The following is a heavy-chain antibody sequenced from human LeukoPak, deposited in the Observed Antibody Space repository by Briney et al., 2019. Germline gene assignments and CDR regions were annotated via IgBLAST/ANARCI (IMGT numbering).Heavy chain of an antibody. Sequence: SVKLSCKASGGAFNSYAISWVRQAPGQGLEWMGRIIPIFGVANYAQKFQGRVTITADKSTSTAYMELSSLRSEDTAVYFCARGGIVAPITLKGDDAFDIWGQGTMVTVSS. D-gene: IGHD5-12*01. CDR1: GGAFNSYA. J-gene: IGHJ3*02. CDR2: IIPIFGVA. V-gene: IGHV1-69*04. CDR3: ARGGIVAPITLKGDDAFDI.